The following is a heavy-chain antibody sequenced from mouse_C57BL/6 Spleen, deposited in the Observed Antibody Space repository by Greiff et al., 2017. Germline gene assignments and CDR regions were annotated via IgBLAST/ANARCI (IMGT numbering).Heavy chain of an antibody. D-gene: IGHD1-1*01. CDR2: IDPSDSYT. J-gene: IGHJ1*03. CDR1: GYTFTSYW. V-gene: IGHV1-59*01. CDR3: ARRGSPYWYFDV. Sequence: VQLQQPGAELVRPGTSVKLSCKASGYTFTSYWMHWVKQRPGQGLEWIGVIDPSDSYTNYNQKFKGKATLTVDTSSSTAYMQLSSLTSEDSAVYYCARRGSPYWYFDVWGTGTTVTVSS.